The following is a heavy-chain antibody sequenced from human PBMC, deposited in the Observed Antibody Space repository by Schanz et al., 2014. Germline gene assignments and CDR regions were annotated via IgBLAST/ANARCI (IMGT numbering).Heavy chain of an antibody. CDR3: ARENLNWEAFDI. V-gene: IGHV3-21*04. D-gene: IGHD7-27*01. CDR1: GFTFNNFG. CDR2: ITGGSTTYT. J-gene: IGHJ3*02. Sequence: EVQLVESGGCLVKPGGSLRLSCAASGFTFNNFGMNWVRQAPGKGLEWVSCITGGSTTYTYYADSVRGRFTISRDNAKNSLYLEMTSLRGEDTAVYYCARENLNWEAFDIWGQGTVVTVSS.